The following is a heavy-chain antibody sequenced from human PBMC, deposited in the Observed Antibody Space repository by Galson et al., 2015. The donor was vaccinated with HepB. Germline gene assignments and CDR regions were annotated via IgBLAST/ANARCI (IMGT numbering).Heavy chain of an antibody. CDR1: GGSISSGSYY. CDR2: IYTSGST. CDR3: ARDHTIFGVVIIPAHGGGWFDP. V-gene: IGHV4-61*02. J-gene: IGHJ5*02. D-gene: IGHD3-3*01. Sequence: TLSLTCTVSGGSISSGSYYWSWIRQPAGKGLEWIGRIYTSGSTNYNPSLKSRVTISVDTSKNQFSLKLSSVTAADTAVYYCARDHTIFGVVIIPAHGGGWFDPWGQGTLVTVSS.